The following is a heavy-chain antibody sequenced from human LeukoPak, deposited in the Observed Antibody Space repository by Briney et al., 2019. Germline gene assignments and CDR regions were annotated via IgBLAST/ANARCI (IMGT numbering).Heavy chain of an antibody. Sequence: SSETLSPTCTVSGGSISSSSYYWGWIRQPPGKGQEWIGSIYYSGSTYYNPSLKSRVTISVDTSKNQFSLKLSSVTAADTAVYYCARQPFAVAGTFDYWGQGTLVTVSS. J-gene: IGHJ4*02. CDR1: GGSISSSSYY. D-gene: IGHD6-19*01. CDR3: ARQPFAVAGTFDY. CDR2: IYYSGST. V-gene: IGHV4-39*01.